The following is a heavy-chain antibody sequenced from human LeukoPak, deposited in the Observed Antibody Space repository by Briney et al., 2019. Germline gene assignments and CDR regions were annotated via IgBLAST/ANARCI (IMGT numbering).Heavy chain of an antibody. J-gene: IGHJ4*02. D-gene: IGHD5-12*01. CDR2: INPNSGGT. Sequence: ASVRVSCKASGYTFTGYYMHWVRQAPGQGLEWMGWINPNSGGTNYAQKFQGWVTMTRDTSISTAYMELSRLRSDDTAVYYCAREGGSGYDYDYFDYWGQGTLVTVSS. CDR1: GYTFTGYY. CDR3: AREGGSGYDYDYFDY. V-gene: IGHV1-2*04.